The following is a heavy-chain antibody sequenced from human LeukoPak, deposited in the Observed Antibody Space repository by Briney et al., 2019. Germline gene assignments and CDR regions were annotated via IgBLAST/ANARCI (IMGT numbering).Heavy chain of an antibody. CDR2: ISYDGSNK. Sequence: GGSLRLSCAASGFTFSSYGMHWVRQAPGKGLEWVAVISYDGSNKYYADSVKGRFTISRDNSKNTLYLQMNSLRAEDTAVYYCAKTKYSGYDPHYYYYMDVWGKGTTVTVSS. J-gene: IGHJ6*03. CDR3: AKTKYSGYDPHYYYYMDV. CDR1: GFTFSSYG. V-gene: IGHV3-30*18. D-gene: IGHD5-12*01.